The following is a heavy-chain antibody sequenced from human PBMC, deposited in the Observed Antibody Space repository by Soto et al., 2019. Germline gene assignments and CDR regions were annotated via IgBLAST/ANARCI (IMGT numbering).Heavy chain of an antibody. J-gene: IGHJ4*02. CDR3: TADSAPTPWYFDQ. D-gene: IGHD1-1*01. V-gene: IGHV3-15*07. CDR2: IKSKANDGTT. Sequence: EVQLVESGGGLVQPGGSLRLSCVASGFTFSNAWMNWVRQAPGKGLEWVGRIKSKANDGTTDYPAPVKGRFTISRDDSTTTLSLQMISLKTEDTAVHYCTADSAPTPWYFDQWGQGTLVTVSS. CDR1: GFTFSNAW.